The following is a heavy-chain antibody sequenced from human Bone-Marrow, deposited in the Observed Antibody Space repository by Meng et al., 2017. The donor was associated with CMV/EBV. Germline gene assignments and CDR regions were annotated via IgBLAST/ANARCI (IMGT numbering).Heavy chain of an antibody. Sequence: VRLGECGGGSVNAGASLSLFCAGSGFTFSNAWMSWVRQAPGKGLEWVGRTKSKTDGEKADYNAPVKGRFTISRDDSKNTLYLQMNSLKTEDTAIYYCIWNDLGDYWGQGTLVTVSS. V-gene: IGHV3-15*01. D-gene: IGHD1-1*01. CDR1: GFTFSNAW. CDR3: IWNDLGDY. J-gene: IGHJ4*02. CDR2: TKSKTDGEKA.